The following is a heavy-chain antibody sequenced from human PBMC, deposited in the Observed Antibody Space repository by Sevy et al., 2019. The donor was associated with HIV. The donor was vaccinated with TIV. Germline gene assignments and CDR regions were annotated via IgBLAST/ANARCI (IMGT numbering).Heavy chain of an antibody. CDR1: GGSFSGYY. V-gene: IGHV4-34*01. Sequence: SETLSLTCAVYGGSFSGYYWSWIRQPPGKGLEWIGEINHSGSTNYNPSLKSRVTISVDTSRNQFSLKLSSVTAAEMAAYYCARRRPSGYYESWGQRTLVTVSS. D-gene: IGHD3-3*01. J-gene: IGHJ5*02. CDR2: INHSGST. CDR3: ARRRPSGYYES.